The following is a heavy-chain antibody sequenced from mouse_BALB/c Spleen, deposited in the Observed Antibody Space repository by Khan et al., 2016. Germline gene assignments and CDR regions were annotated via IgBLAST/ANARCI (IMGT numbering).Heavy chain of an antibody. CDR1: GYSFTGYF. Sequence: VQLQQSGPDLVKPGASVKISCKAAGYSFTGYFMNWVMQSHGKSLEWIGRINPYIGDAFYNQKFKGKATLTVDKSSSTAHMELRSLASEDSAVSFCCRSGDYGTFEYWGQGTLVTVSA. D-gene: IGHD2-4*01. J-gene: IGHJ3*01. CDR2: INPYIGDA. V-gene: IGHV1-20*02. CDR3: CRSGDYGTFEY.